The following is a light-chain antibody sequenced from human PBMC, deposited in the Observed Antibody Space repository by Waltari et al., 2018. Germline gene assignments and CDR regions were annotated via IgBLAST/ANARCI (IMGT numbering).Light chain of an antibody. CDR1: SPDVGVYHY. CDR2: EVT. Sequence: QSALTQPPPASGSPGQPVPISCPGTSPDVGVYHYVSWYQQLPGKAPNPMIYEVTKRPSGVPDRFSGSKSGNTASLTVSGLQAEDEAYYYCSSYTGGNDVGFGGGTKLTVL. CDR3: SSYTGGNDVG. V-gene: IGLV2-8*01. J-gene: IGLJ2*01.